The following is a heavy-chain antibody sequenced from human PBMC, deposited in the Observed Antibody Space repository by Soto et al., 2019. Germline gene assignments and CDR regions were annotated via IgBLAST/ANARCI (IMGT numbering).Heavy chain of an antibody. Sequence: PSETLSLTCAVSGYSISSGYYWGWIRQPPGKGLEWIGGIYHSGSTYYNPSLKSRVTISVDTSKNQFSLKLSSVTAADTAVYYCARDRYYDSSGYSDAFDIWGQGTMVTVSS. J-gene: IGHJ3*02. CDR1: GYSISSGYY. CDR2: IYHSGST. CDR3: ARDRYYDSSGYSDAFDI. D-gene: IGHD3-22*01. V-gene: IGHV4-38-2*02.